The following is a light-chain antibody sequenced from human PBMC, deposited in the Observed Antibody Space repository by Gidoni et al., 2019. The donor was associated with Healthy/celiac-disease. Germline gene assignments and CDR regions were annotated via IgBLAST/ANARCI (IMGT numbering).Light chain of an antibody. CDR1: HSVSSN. CDR3: QQYNNWPET. V-gene: IGKV3-15*01. CDR2: GAS. Sequence: EIVMTQSPATLSVPPGERATLSCRASHSVSSNLAWYQQKPGQAPRLLIYGASTRATGIPARFSGSGSGTEFTLTISSLQSEDFAVYYCQQYNNWPETFGQXTQVEIK. J-gene: IGKJ1*01.